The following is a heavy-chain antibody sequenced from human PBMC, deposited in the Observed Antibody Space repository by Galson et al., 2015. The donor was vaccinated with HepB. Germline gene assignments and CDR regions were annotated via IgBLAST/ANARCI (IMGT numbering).Heavy chain of an antibody. Sequence: SLRLSCAASGFTFSSYAMHWVRQAPGKGLEYVSAISSNGGSTYYADSVKGRFTISRDNSKNTLYLQMNCLRVEDTGVYYCARCGSVTTVISRIDYWGQGTLVTVSS. CDR3: ARCGSVTTVISRIDY. V-gene: IGHV3-64*04. D-gene: IGHD4-17*01. J-gene: IGHJ4*02. CDR1: GFTFSSYA. CDR2: ISSNGGST.